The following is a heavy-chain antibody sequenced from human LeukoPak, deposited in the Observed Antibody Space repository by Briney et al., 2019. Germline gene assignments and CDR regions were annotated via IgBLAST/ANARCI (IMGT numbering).Heavy chain of an antibody. Sequence: GGTLRLSCAASGFTFSSYGMSWVRQAPGKGLEWVAVISYDGSNKYYADSVKGRFTISRDNSKNTLYLQMNSLRAEDTAVYYCARDYYGSGSYWGNWFDPWGQGTLVTVSS. CDR2: ISYDGSNK. D-gene: IGHD3-10*01. V-gene: IGHV3-30*03. J-gene: IGHJ5*02. CDR1: GFTFSSYG. CDR3: ARDYYGSGSYWGNWFDP.